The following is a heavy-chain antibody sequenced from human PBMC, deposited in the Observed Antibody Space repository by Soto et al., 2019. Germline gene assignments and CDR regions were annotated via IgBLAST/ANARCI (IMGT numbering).Heavy chain of an antibody. CDR1: GFTFSDYY. CDR2: ISSSGSTI. J-gene: IGHJ4*02. Sequence: GGSLRLSCAASGFTFSDYYMSWIRQAPGKGLEWVSYISSSGSTIYYADSVKGRFTISRDNAKNSLYLQMNSLRAEDTAVYYCARDTDYDILTGRPLYYFDFSGQGTLVTVSS. V-gene: IGHV3-11*01. D-gene: IGHD3-9*01. CDR3: ARDTDYDILTGRPLYYFDF.